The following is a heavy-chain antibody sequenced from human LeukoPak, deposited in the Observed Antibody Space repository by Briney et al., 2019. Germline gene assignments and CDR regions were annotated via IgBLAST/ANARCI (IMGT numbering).Heavy chain of an antibody. V-gene: IGHV4-39*01. Sequence: PSETLSLTCTVSGGSISSSSYYWGWIRQPPGKGLGWIGSIYYSGSTYYNPSLKSRVTISVDTSKNQFSLKLSSVTAADTAVYYCARRGYSYGPFDYWGQGTLVTVSS. CDR3: ARRGYSYGPFDY. D-gene: IGHD5-18*01. CDR2: IYYSGST. CDR1: GGSISSSSYY. J-gene: IGHJ4*02.